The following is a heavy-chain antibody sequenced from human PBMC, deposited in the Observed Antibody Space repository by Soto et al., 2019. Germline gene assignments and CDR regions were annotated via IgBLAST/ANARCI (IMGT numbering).Heavy chain of an antibody. CDR3: AKHILHYYGSGSVDY. Sequence: EVQLVESGGGLVQPGRSLRLSCAASGFTFDDYAMHWVRQAPGKGLEWVSGISWNSGSIGYADSVKGRFTISRDNAKNSLYLLMNSLRAEDTALYYCAKHILHYYGSGSVDYWGQGTLVSVSS. CDR2: ISWNSGSI. J-gene: IGHJ4*02. D-gene: IGHD3-10*01. CDR1: GFTFDDYA. V-gene: IGHV3-9*01.